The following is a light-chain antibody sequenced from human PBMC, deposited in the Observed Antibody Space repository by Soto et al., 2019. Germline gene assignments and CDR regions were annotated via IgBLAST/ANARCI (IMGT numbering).Light chain of an antibody. CDR3: SSYTSSSTLEV. J-gene: IGLJ2*01. CDR1: XXXXGGYNY. CDR2: DVS. Sequence: QSALTQPASVSGSPGXSITISCXGTXXXXGGYNYVSWYQQHPGKAPKLMIYDVSNRPSGVSNRFSGSKSGNTASLTISGLQAEDEADYYCSSYTSSSTLEVFGGGTKLTVL. V-gene: IGLV2-14*01.